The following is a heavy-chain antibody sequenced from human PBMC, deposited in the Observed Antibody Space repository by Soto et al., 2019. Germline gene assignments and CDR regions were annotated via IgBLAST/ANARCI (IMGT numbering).Heavy chain of an antibody. Sequence: PSETLSLTCTVSGGSISSGGYYWSWIRQHPGKGLEWIGYIYYSGSTYYNPSLKSRVTISVDTSKNQFSLKLSSVTAADTAVYYCARDFNYDSSGYYYFDYWGQGTLVTVS. D-gene: IGHD3-22*01. V-gene: IGHV4-31*03. CDR1: GGSISSGGYY. J-gene: IGHJ4*02. CDR3: ARDFNYDSSGYYYFDY. CDR2: IYYSGST.